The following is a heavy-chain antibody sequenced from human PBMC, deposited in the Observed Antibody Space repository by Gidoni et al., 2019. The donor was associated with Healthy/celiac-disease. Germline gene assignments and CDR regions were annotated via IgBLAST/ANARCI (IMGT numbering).Heavy chain of an antibody. Sequence: QVQLQESGPGLVKPSQTLPLTCTVPGGSISSGSYYWSWILQPDGKGLEWIGRIYTRGSPNYNPSLKSRVPISVDTSKTQFSRQLSSVTAADTAVYYCARDSSPNYYDSSGVGYWGQGTLVTVSS. D-gene: IGHD3-22*01. CDR2: IYTRGSP. J-gene: IGHJ4*02. CDR3: ARDSSPNYYDSSGVGY. V-gene: IGHV4-61*02. CDR1: GGSISSGSYY.